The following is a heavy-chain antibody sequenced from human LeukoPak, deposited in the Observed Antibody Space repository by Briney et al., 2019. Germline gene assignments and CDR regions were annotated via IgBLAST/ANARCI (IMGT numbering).Heavy chain of an antibody. CDR2: ISGSGGST. J-gene: IGHJ6*04. CDR1: GFTFSSYA. D-gene: IGHD2-21*01. V-gene: IGHV3-23*01. Sequence: GGSLRLSCAASGFTFSSYAMSWVRQAPGKGLEWVSAISGSGGSTYYADSVKGRFTISRDNSKNTLYLQMNSLRAEGTAVYYCAKGVPIVGYATLDVWGKGTTVTVSS. CDR3: AKGVPIVGYATLDV.